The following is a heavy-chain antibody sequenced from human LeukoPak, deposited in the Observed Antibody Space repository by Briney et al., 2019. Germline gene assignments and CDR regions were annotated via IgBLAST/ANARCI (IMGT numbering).Heavy chain of an antibody. CDR2: MNPNSGNT. Sequence: PLASVNVSCKASGYTFTGYYMHWVRQAPGQGLEWMGWMNPNSGNTGYAQKFQGRVTMTRNTSISTAYMELSSLRPEDTAVYYCARVAAAGNPAYYFDYWGQGTVVTVSS. CDR3: ARVAAAGNPAYYFDY. J-gene: IGHJ4*02. V-gene: IGHV1-8*02. D-gene: IGHD6-13*01. CDR1: GYTFTGYY.